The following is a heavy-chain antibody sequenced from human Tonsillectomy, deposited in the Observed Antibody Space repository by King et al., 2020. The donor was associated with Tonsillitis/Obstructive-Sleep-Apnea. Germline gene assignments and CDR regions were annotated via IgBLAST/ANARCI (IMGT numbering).Heavy chain of an antibody. D-gene: IGHD4-17*01. CDR3: TRRTVTDGFDY. J-gene: IGHJ4*02. CDR2: INPNNGGT. CDR1: GYTFTGYY. V-gene: IGHV1-2*02. Sequence: QVHLVQSGAEVKKPGASVKVSCKASGYTFTGYYIHWVRQAPGQGLEWMGWINPNNGGTKYAQKVQGRVTVTRDTSSSAAYMELSSLRSDDTAVYFCTRRTVTDGFDYWGQGTLVTVSS.